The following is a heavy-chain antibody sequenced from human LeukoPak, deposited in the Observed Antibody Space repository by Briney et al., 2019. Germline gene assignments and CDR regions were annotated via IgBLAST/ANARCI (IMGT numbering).Heavy chain of an antibody. D-gene: IGHD3-16*02. V-gene: IGHV3-23*01. J-gene: IGHJ5*02. CDR1: GFTFSSYG. CDR2: ISGSGGST. Sequence: SGGSLRLSCAASGFTFSSYGMSWVRQAPGKGLEWVSAISGSGGSTYYADSVKGRFTISRDNSKNTLYLQMNSLRAEDTAVYYCAKEGFSGVWGSYRWRVWFDPWGQGTLVTVSS. CDR3: AKEGFSGVWGSYRWRVWFDP.